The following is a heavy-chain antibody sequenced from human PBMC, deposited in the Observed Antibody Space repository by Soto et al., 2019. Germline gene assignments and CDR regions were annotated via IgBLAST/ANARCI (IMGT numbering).Heavy chain of an antibody. D-gene: IGHD2-2*01. V-gene: IGHV1-18*01. CDR3: ARDGSVVVPAAPRFDY. CDR1: GYTFTSYG. CDR2: ISAYNGNT. Sequence: QVPLVQSGAEVKKPGASVKVSCKASGYTFTSYGISWVRQAPGQGLEWMGWISAYNGNTNYAQKLQGRVTMTTDTSTSTADMELRSLRSDDTAVYYCARDGSVVVPAAPRFDYWGQGTLVTVSS. J-gene: IGHJ4*02.